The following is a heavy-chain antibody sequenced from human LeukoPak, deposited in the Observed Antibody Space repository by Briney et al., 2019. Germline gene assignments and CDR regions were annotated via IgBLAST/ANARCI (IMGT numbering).Heavy chain of an antibody. D-gene: IGHD3-16*01. J-gene: IGHJ4*02. CDR2: IIPIFGTA. V-gene: IGHV1-69*06. Sequence: SVKVSCKASGGTFSGYAISWVRQAPGQGLEWMGGIIPIFGTANYAQKFQGRVTITADKSTSTAYMELSSLRSEDTAVYYCALGPTYHDYVWGASPFDYWGQGTLVTVSS. CDR1: GGTFSGYA. CDR3: ALGPTYHDYVWGASPFDY.